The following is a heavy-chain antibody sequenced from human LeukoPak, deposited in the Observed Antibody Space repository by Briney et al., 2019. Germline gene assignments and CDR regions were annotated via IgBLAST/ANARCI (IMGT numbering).Heavy chain of an antibody. D-gene: IGHD5-18*01. CDR1: AFTFSRYS. V-gene: IGHV3-21*01. CDR2: ISSSGSYI. Sequence: GGCLRLSSAASAFTFSRYSMNWGRQAPGQRLEWGSSISSSGSYIYYADSVKGRFTISRDNAKNSLHLQMNSLRAEDTAVYYCARGSGVQVWSSLDYWGQGTLVTVSS. J-gene: IGHJ4*02. CDR3: ARGSGVQVWSSLDY.